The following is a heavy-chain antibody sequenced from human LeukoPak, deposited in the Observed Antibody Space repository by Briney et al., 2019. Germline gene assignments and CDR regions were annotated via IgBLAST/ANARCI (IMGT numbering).Heavy chain of an antibody. J-gene: IGHJ5*02. D-gene: IGHD2-2*01. Sequence: SETLSLTCTVSGGSISSYYWSWIRQPPGKGLEWIGYIYYSGSTNYNPSLKSRVTISVDTSKNQFSLKLSSVTAADTAVYYCARLLCSSTSCYPGERWFDPWGQGTLVTVTS. V-gene: IGHV4-59*08. CDR1: GGSISSYY. CDR2: IYYSGST. CDR3: ARLLCSSTSCYPGERWFDP.